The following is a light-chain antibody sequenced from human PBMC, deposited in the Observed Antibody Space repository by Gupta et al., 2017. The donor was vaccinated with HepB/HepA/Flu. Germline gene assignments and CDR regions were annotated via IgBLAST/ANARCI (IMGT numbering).Light chain of an antibody. CDR1: SSNIGSNT. Sequence: SVLPQPPSASGPPGQRVTISCSGSSSNIGSNTVNWYQHPPGTAPNILIDSNNQRPSGVPERFSGSKSGTTAALPTSGLQTEEEADDYCAAADDSMNGRVFGGGTKLTVL. J-gene: IGLJ3*02. CDR3: AAADDSMNGRV. V-gene: IGLV1-44*01. CDR2: SNN.